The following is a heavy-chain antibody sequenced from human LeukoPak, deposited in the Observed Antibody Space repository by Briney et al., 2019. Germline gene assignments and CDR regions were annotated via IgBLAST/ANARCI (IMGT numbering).Heavy chain of an antibody. J-gene: IGHJ4*02. V-gene: IGHV1-69*04. D-gene: IGHD4-17*01. CDR3: ARVLAGYGFDY. Sequence: SVKVSCKASGGTFSSYAISWVRQAPGQGLEWMGRIIPILGIANYAQKFQGRVTVTADKSTSTAYMELSSLRSEDTAVYYCARVLAGYGFDYWGQGTLVTVSS. CDR2: IIPILGIA. CDR1: GGTFSSYA.